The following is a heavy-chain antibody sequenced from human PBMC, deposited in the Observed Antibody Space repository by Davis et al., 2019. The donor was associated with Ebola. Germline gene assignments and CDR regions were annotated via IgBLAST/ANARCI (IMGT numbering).Heavy chain of an antibody. D-gene: IGHD6-13*01. CDR3: ARGSSSWYNWFDP. CDR2: IYHSGST. V-gene: IGHV4-38-2*02. CDR1: GYSISSGYY. J-gene: IGHJ5*02. Sequence: MPSETLSLTCTVSGYSISSGYYWGWIRQPPGKGLEWIGSIYHSGSTYYNPSLKSRVTISVDRSKNQFSLKLSSVTAADTAVYYCARGSSSWYNWFDPWGQGTLVTVSS.